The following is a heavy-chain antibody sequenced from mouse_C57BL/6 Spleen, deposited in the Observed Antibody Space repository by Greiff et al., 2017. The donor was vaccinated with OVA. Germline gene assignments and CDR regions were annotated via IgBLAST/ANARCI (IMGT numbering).Heavy chain of an antibody. V-gene: IGHV5-12*01. D-gene: IGHD2-4*01. CDR2: ISNGGGST. Sequence: EVNVVESGGGLVQPGGSLKLSCAASGFTFSDYYMYWVRQTPEKRLEWVAYISNGGGSTYYPDTVKGRFTISRDNAKNTLYLQMSRLKSEDTAMYYCARHDDYDAVYAMDYWGQGTSVTVSS. CDR3: ARHDDYDAVYAMDY. CDR1: GFTFSDYY. J-gene: IGHJ4*01.